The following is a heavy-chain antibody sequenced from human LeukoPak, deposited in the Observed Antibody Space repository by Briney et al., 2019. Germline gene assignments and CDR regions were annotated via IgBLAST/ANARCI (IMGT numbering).Heavy chain of an antibody. CDR3: ARDTGFPFFDF. CDR2: INTNSGVT. Sequence: ASVKVSCKASGYTFNGYYLHWVRQAPGQGPEWMGKINTNSGVTDYAQNFQGRVTMTRDTSITTAYMELSRLTSDDTGVYYCARDTGFPFFDFWGQGTLVTVSS. CDR1: GYTFNGYY. V-gene: IGHV1-2*02. J-gene: IGHJ4*02.